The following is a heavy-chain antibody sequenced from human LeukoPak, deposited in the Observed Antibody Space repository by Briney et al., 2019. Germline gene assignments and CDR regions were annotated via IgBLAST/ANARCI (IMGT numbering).Heavy chain of an antibody. V-gene: IGHV3-48*02. D-gene: IGHD3-10*01. J-gene: IGHJ4*02. CDR2: ISSSSTTI. CDR1: GFSFGSYA. Sequence: GGSLRLSCAASGFSFGSYAMSWVRQAPGKGLEWVSYISSSSTTIQYADAVKGRFTISRDNAKNSLYLQMNSLREEDTAVYYCERFAGENYWGQGTLVTVSS. CDR3: ERFAGENY.